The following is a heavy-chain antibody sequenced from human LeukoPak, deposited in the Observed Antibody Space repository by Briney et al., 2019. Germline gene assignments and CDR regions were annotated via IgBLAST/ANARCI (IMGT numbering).Heavy chain of an antibody. V-gene: IGHV3-30*02. CDR3: AKEAYSGSPFDY. Sequence: PGGSLRLSCAASGFTFSSYGMHWVRQAPGKGLEWVAFIRYDGSNKYYADSVKGRFTIFRDNSKNTLYLQMNSLRAEDTAVYYCAKEAYSGSPFDYWGQGTLVTVSS. D-gene: IGHD1-26*01. CDR2: IRYDGSNK. CDR1: GFTFSSYG. J-gene: IGHJ4*02.